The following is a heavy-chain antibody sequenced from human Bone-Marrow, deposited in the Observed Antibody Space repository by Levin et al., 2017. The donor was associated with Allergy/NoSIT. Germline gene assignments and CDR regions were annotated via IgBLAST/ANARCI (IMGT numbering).Heavy chain of an antibody. Sequence: KLGESLKISCAASGFTFSSSTMNWARQAPGKGLEWVSSISSSSTNTHYTDSVKGRFTISRDNAKNSLYLQMNSLRAEDTAVYYCLRGDKRDYWGQGTLVTVSS. CDR3: LRGDKRDY. J-gene: IGHJ4*02. V-gene: IGHV3-21*01. CDR1: GFTFSSST. CDR2: ISSSSTNT.